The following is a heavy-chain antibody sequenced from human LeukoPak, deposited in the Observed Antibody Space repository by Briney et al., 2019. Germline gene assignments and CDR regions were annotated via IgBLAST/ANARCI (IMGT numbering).Heavy chain of an antibody. CDR2: INPSGGST. D-gene: IGHD6-19*01. CDR3: ARDGNSSGWSGWFDP. CDR1: GYTLTSYY. J-gene: IGHJ5*02. Sequence: ASVKVSCKASGYTLTSYYMHWARQAPGQGLEWMGIINPSGGSTSYAQKFQGRVTMTRDTSTSTVYMELSSLRSEDTAVYYCARDGNSSGWSGWFDPWGQGTLVTVSS. V-gene: IGHV1-46*01.